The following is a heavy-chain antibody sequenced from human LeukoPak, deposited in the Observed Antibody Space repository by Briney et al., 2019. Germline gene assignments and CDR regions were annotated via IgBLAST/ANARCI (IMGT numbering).Heavy chain of an antibody. Sequence: GRSLRLSCAASGFTFSSYGMHWVRQAPGKGLEWVAVIWYDGSNKYYADSVKGRFTISRDNSKNTLYLQMNSLRAEDTAVYYCARETDYDFWSGPHAFDIWGQGTMVTVSS. D-gene: IGHD3-3*01. V-gene: IGHV3-30*19. CDR2: IWYDGSNK. CDR3: ARETDYDFWSGPHAFDI. J-gene: IGHJ3*02. CDR1: GFTFSSYG.